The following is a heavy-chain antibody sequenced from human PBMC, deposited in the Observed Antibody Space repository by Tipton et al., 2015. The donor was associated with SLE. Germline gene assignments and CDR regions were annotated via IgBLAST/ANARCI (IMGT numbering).Heavy chain of an antibody. D-gene: IGHD6-6*01. CDR3: ARVRAARHLILGGYYYYMDF. Sequence: TLSLTCSVSGDSIDSGGYYWSWVRQRPGKGLEWIGSSYYTGITDYSPSLQSRVTISVDTFEKQFSLNLSSVTAADTAVYYCARVRAARHLILGGYYYYMDFWGKGTTVTVSS. CDR1: GDSIDSGGYY. CDR2: SYYTGIT. V-gene: IGHV4-31*03. J-gene: IGHJ6*03.